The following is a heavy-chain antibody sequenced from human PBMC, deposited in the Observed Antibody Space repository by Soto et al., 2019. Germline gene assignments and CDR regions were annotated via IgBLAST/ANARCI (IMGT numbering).Heavy chain of an antibody. D-gene: IGHD2-2*01. V-gene: IGHV1-69*13. CDR1: GYTFSSYA. Sequence: PVNLSCKASGYTFSSYAISWVRQAPGQGLEWMGGIIPIFGTANYAQKFQGRVTITADESTSTAYMELSSLRSEDTAVYYCAGTVVPAAIDYYGMDVWGQGTTGTVSS. CDR2: IIPIFGTA. J-gene: IGHJ6*02. CDR3: AGTVVPAAIDYYGMDV.